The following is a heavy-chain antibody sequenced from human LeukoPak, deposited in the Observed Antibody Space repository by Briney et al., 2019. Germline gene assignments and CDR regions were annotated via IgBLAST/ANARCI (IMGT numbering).Heavy chain of an antibody. V-gene: IGHV3-23*01. CDR3: AKDQYSGGWYGTQSFDY. Sequence: PGGSLRLSCAASGFTVSSNYMSWVRQAPGKGLEWVSAISGSGGSTYYADSVKGRFTISRDNSKNTLYLQMNSLRAEDTAVYYCAKDQYSGGWYGTQSFDYWGQGTLVTVSS. CDR1: GFTVSSNY. CDR2: ISGSGGST. D-gene: IGHD6-19*01. J-gene: IGHJ4*02.